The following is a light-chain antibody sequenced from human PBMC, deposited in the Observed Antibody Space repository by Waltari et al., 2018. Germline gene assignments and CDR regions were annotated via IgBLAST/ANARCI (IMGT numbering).Light chain of an antibody. Sequence: SSDLTQPPSVSVSPGQTARIACSGERLGTRYVSWYQQKPGQSPLLVIYQDKKRPSGIPRRCSGSNSGNTATLTINGAQTLDEAEYFCQAWDNNFVIFGGGTKLTVL. CDR2: QDK. V-gene: IGLV3-1*01. J-gene: IGLJ2*01. CDR3: QAWDNNFVI. CDR1: RLGTRY.